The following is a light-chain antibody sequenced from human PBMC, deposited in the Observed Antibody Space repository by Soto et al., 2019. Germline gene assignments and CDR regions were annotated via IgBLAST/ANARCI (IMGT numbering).Light chain of an antibody. CDR2: GAS. V-gene: IGKV3-20*01. CDR1: QSVSSNY. Sequence: EIVLTQSPGTLSLSPGERATLSCRASQSVSSNYLAWYQQKPGQAPRLLIYGASSRATGIPVRFSGSGSGTDFTLVINRLEPEDFAVYYCQQYGNTPKTFGQGTKVEIK. CDR3: QQYGNTPKT. J-gene: IGKJ1*01.